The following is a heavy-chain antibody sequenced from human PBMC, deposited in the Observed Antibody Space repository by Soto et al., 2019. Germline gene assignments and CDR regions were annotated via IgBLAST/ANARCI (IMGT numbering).Heavy chain of an antibody. CDR3: TTDLTYYYDSSGYHAFDI. CDR1: GFTFSNAW. J-gene: IGHJ3*02. CDR2: IKSKTDGGTT. V-gene: IGHV3-15*01. D-gene: IGHD3-22*01. Sequence: PGGSLRLSCAASGFTFSNAWMSWVRQAPGKGLEWVGRIKSKTDGGTTDYAAPVKGRFTISRDDSKNTLYLQMNSLKTEDTAVYYCTTDLTYYYDSSGYHAFDIWGQGTMGTVSS.